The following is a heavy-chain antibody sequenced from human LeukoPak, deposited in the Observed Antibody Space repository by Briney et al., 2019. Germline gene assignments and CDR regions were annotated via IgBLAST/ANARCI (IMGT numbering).Heavy chain of an antibody. CDR3: AREGVAMMSFDY. J-gene: IGHJ4*02. CDR1: GGSISSGGYY. CDR2: IYYSGST. D-gene: IGHD3-22*01. V-gene: IGHV4-31*03. Sequence: PSETLSLTCTVSGGSISSGGYYWSWIRQHPGKGLEWIGYIYYSGSTYYNPSLKSRVTISVDTSKNQFSLKLSSVTAADTAVYYCAREGVAMMSFDYWGQGTLVTVSS.